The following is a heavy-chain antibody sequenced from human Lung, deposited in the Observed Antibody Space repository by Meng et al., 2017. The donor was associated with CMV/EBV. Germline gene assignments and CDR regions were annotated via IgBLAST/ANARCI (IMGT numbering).Heavy chain of an antibody. CDR3: ARVIYYGSGIFDY. J-gene: IGHJ4*02. V-gene: IGHV4-4*02. CDR1: GGSISSNSW. D-gene: IGHD3-10*01. CDR2: IYHSGST. Sequence: AGSGGSISSNSWWSWVRQPPGKGLEWVGKIYHSGSTNYNPSLKSRVTISVDKSKNQFSLKLSSVTAADTAMYYCARVIYYGSGIFDYWGQGTLVTVSS.